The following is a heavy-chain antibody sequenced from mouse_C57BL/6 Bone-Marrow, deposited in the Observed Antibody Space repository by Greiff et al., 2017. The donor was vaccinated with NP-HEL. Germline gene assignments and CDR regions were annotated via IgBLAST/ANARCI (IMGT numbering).Heavy chain of an antibody. CDR3: AREGGYDGAWFAY. CDR1: GFTFSDYG. J-gene: IGHJ3*01. Sequence: EVKLMESGGGLVKPGGSLKLSCAASGFTFSDYGMHWVRQAPEKGLEWVAYISSGSSTIYYADTVKGRFTISRDNAKNTLFLQMTSLRSEDTAMYYCAREGGYDGAWFAYWGQGTLVTVSA. V-gene: IGHV5-17*01. D-gene: IGHD2-2*01. CDR2: ISSGSSTI.